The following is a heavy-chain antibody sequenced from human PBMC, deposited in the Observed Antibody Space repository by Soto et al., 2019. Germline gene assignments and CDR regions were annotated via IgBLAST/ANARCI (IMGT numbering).Heavy chain of an antibody. J-gene: IGHJ4*02. V-gene: IGHV4-59*08. CDR3: ARHDYGDYLYYFDY. CDR2: IYYSGST. Sequence: PSETLSLTCTVSGGSISSYYWSWIRQPPGKGLEWIGYIYYSGSTNYNPSLKSRVTISVDTSKNQFSLKLSSVTAADTAVYYCARHDYGDYLYYFDYWGQGTLVTVSS. D-gene: IGHD4-17*01. CDR1: GGSISSYY.